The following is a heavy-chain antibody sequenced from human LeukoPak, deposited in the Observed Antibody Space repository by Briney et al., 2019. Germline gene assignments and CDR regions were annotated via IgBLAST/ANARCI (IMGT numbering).Heavy chain of an antibody. CDR3: AREDYRGVTNFDP. CDR1: GGSISPYF. CDR2: ISYTGST. Sequence: SETLSLTCTVSGGSISPYFWSWIRQPPGKGLEWIGYISYTGSTNYNPSLKSRVTISVDTSKNQFSLQLTSLTAADTALYYCAREDYRGVTNFDPWGQGTLVTVSS. J-gene: IGHJ5*02. D-gene: IGHD3-10*01. V-gene: IGHV4-59*01.